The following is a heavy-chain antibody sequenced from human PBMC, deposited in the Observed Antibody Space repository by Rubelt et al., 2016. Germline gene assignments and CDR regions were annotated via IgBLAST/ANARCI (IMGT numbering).Heavy chain of an antibody. Sequence: DCLRGRVTISRDNAKKSLYLQMNSLRAEDTAVYYCARGNYDSQSSVPWGQGTLVTVSS. V-gene: IGHV3-48*03. CDR3: ARGNYDSQSSVP. J-gene: IGHJ4*02. D-gene: IGHD3-10*01.